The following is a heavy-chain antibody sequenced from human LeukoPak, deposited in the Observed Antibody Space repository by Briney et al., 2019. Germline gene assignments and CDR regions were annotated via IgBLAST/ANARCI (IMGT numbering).Heavy chain of an antibody. CDR3: ASWRAADY. J-gene: IGHJ4*02. D-gene: IGHD6-13*01. CDR2: INHSGST. V-gene: IGHV4-34*01. CDR1: GGSFSGYY. Sequence: SETLSLTCAVYGGSFSGYYWSWIRQPPGKGLEWIGEINHSGSTYYNPSLKSRVTISVDTSKNQFSLKLSSVTAADTAVYYCASWRAADYWGQGTLVTVSS.